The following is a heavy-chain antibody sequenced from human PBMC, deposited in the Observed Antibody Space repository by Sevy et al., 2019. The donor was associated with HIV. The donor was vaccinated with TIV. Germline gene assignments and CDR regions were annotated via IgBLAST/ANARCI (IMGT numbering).Heavy chain of an antibody. CDR1: GFTVSSNY. Sequence: GGSLRLSCAASGFTVSSNYMSWVRQAPGKGLEWVSVIYSGGSTYYADSVKGRFTISRDNSKNTLYLQMNSLRAEDTAVYYCARDRRSSSWYLLDYFDYWGQGTLVTVSS. CDR3: ARDRRSSSWYLLDYFDY. V-gene: IGHV3-53*01. CDR2: IYSGGST. D-gene: IGHD6-13*01. J-gene: IGHJ4*02.